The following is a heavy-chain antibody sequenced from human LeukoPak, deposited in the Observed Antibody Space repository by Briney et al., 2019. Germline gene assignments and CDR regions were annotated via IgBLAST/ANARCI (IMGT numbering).Heavy chain of an antibody. CDR3: ARLMYSSGWYFDY. CDR1: GGSIGSSSYY. J-gene: IGHJ4*02. CDR2: IYYSGST. V-gene: IGHV4-39*01. D-gene: IGHD6-19*01. Sequence: PSETLSLTCTVSGGSIGSSSYYWGWIRQPPGKGLEWIGSIYYSGSTYYNPSLKSRVTISVDTSKNQFSLKLSSVTAADTAVYYCARLMYSSGWYFDYWGQGTLVTVSS.